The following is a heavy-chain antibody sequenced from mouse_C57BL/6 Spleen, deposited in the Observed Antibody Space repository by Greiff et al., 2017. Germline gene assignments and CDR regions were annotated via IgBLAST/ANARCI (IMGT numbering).Heavy chain of an antibody. V-gene: IGHV5-16*01. CDR3: ARDLYYYGSSLDYYAMDY. CDR2: INYDGSST. CDR1: GFTFSDYY. J-gene: IGHJ4*01. D-gene: IGHD1-1*01. Sequence: DVMLVESEGGLVQPGSSMKLSCTASGFTFSDYYMAWVRQVPETGLEWVANINYDGSSTYYLDSLKSRFIISIDNAKNILYLQMRSLKSEDTATYYCARDLYYYGSSLDYYAMDYWGQGTSVTVSS.